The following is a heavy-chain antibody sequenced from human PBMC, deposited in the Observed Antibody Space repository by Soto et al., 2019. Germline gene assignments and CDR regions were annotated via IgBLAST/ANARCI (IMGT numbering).Heavy chain of an antibody. CDR2: IYYSGST. CDR1: GGSVSSGSYY. D-gene: IGHD2-2*01. J-gene: IGHJ6*02. Sequence: KASETLSLTCTVSGGSVSSGSYYWSWIRQPPGKGLEWIGYIYYSGSTNYNPSLKSRVTISVDTSKNQFSLKLSSVTAADTAVYYCARDTIEVHYYYGMDVWGQGNTVTVSS. V-gene: IGHV4-61*01. CDR3: ARDTIEVHYYYGMDV.